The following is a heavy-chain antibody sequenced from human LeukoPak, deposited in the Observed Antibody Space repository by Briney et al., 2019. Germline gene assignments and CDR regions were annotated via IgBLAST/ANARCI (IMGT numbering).Heavy chain of an antibody. V-gene: IGHV1-2*06. Sequence: ASVKVSCKASGYTFTGHYMHWVRQAPGQGLERMGRINPNSGGTNYAQKFQGRVAMTRDTSISTAYMELSRLRSDDTAVYYCARLGFDYWGQGTLVTVSS. CDR3: ARLGFDY. J-gene: IGHJ4*02. CDR1: GYTFTGHY. CDR2: INPNSGGT.